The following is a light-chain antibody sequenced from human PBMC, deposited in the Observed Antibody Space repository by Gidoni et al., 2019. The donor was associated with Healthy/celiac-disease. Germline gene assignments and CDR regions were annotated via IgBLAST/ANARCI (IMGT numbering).Light chain of an antibody. CDR2: AAS. CDR1: QSISSY. Sequence: DIQMTQSPSSLSASVGERVTITCRASQSISSYLNWYQQKPGKAPQLLIYAASSLQSGVPSRFSGSGSGTDFTLTISSLQPEDFATYYCQQSYSTLPGFGQGTKLEIK. J-gene: IGKJ2*03. V-gene: IGKV1-39*01. CDR3: QQSYSTLPG.